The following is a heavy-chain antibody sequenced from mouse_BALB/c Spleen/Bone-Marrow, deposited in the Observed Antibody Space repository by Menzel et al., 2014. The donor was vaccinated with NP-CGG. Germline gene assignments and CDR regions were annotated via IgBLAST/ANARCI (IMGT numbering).Heavy chain of an antibody. CDR1: GYTFXSYY. V-gene: IGHV1S81*02. J-gene: IGHJ3*01. D-gene: IGHD2-13*01. CDR3: TREGDSPFAY. Sequence: VQRVESGAELVKPGASVKLSCKASGYTFXSYYMYWVKQRPGQGLEWNGEINPSNGGTNFNEKFKSKATLTVDKSSSTAYMQLSSLTSEDSAVYYCTREGDSPFAYWGQGTLVTVSA. CDR2: INPSNGGT.